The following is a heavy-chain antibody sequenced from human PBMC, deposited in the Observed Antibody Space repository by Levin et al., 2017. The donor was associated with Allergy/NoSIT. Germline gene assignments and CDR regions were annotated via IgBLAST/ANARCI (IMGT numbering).Heavy chain of an antibody. Sequence: PSETLSLTCTVSGGSISSGDYYWSWIRQPPGKGLEWIGYIYYSGSTYYNPSLKSRVTISVDTSKNQFSLKLSSVTAADTAVYYCARAGLRVQLWNDGVWYFDLWGRGTLVTVSS. V-gene: IGHV4-30-4*01. CDR2: IYYSGST. D-gene: IGHD5-18*01. J-gene: IGHJ2*01. CDR1: GGSISSGDYY. CDR3: ARAGLRVQLWNDGVWYFDL.